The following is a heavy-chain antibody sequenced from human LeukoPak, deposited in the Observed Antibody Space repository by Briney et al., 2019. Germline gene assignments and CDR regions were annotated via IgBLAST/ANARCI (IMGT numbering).Heavy chain of an antibody. CDR3: ARDGTAHYGMDV. J-gene: IGHJ6*02. V-gene: IGHV3-72*01. Sequence: PGRSLRLSCAASGFTFSDRFMDWVRQAPGKGLEWVGRSRNKANSYTTEYAASVKGRFTISRDESTNSLYLQMNSLKTEDTAVYYCARDGTAHYGMDVWGQGTTVTVSS. D-gene: IGHD1-14*01. CDR1: GFTFSDRF. CDR2: SRNKANSYTT.